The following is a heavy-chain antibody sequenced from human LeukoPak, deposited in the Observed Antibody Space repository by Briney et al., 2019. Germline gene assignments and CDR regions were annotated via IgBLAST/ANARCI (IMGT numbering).Heavy chain of an antibody. CDR1: GFTFSSYA. D-gene: IGHD6-13*01. V-gene: IGHV3-30*04. CDR3: ARGSYSSSWKTFDY. Sequence: GGSLRLSCAASGFTFSSYAMHWVRQAPGKGLEWAALISYDGSDKYYADSVKGRFTISRDNSKNTLYVQMNSLRAEDTAVYYCARGSYSSSWKTFDYWGQGTLVTVSS. J-gene: IGHJ4*02. CDR2: ISYDGSDK.